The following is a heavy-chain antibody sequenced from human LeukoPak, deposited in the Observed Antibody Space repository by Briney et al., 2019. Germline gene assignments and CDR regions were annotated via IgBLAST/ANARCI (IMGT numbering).Heavy chain of an antibody. CDR2: ISSSSTNM. V-gene: IGHV3-48*01. D-gene: IGHD5-12*01. CDR1: GFTFSTYS. CDR3: ARDAGNSGYGCDL. Sequence: GGSLRLSCAASGFTFSTYSMNWVRQAPGKGLQWVSYISSSSTNMYYADSVKGRFTIPRDNARNSLYLQMDNLRGEDTAIYYCARDAGNSGYGCDLWGQGQWSPSLQ. J-gene: IGHJ3*01.